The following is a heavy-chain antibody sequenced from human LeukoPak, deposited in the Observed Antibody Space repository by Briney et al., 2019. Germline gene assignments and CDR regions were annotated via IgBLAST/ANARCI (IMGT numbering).Heavy chain of an antibody. CDR3: AASPMEKGGYNNWFDP. V-gene: IGHV4-59*08. CDR1: GGSISSYY. Sequence: PSETLSLTCTVSGGSISSYYWSWIRQPPGKGLEWIGYIYYSGSTNYNPSLKGRVTISVDTSKNQFSLKLSSVTAADTAVYYCAASPMEKGGYNNWFDPWGQGTLVTVSS. D-gene: IGHD5-18*01. J-gene: IGHJ5*02. CDR2: IYYSGST.